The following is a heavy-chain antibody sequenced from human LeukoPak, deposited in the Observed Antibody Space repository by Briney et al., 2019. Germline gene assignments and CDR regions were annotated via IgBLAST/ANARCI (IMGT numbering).Heavy chain of an antibody. D-gene: IGHD1-26*01. CDR2: INPSGGST. CDR3: ARDGHLPGSGSYLAPHAFDI. J-gene: IGHJ3*02. V-gene: IGHV1-46*01. Sequence: GASVKVSCKASGYTFTSYYMHWVRQAPGQGLEWMGIINPSGGSTSYAQKFQGRVTMTRDTSTSTAYMELRSLRSDDTAVYYCARDGHLPGSGSYLAPHAFDIWGQGTMVTVSS. CDR1: GYTFTSYY.